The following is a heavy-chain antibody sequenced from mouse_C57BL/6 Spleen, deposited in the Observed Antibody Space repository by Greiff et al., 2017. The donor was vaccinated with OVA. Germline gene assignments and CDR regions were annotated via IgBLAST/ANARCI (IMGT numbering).Heavy chain of an antibody. D-gene: IGHD1-1*01. CDR3: ARQAITTEYFDY. CDR1: GFTFSSYG. CDR2: ISSGGSYT. Sequence: EVMLVESGGDLVKPGGSLKLSCAASGFTFSSYGMSWVRQTPDKRLEWVATISSGGSYTYYPDSVKGRFTISRDNAKNTLYLQMSSLKSEDTAMYYCARQAITTEYFDYWGQGTTLTVSS. V-gene: IGHV5-6*01. J-gene: IGHJ2*01.